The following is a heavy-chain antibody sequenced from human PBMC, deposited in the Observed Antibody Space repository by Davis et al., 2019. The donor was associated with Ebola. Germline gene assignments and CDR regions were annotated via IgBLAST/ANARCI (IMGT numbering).Heavy chain of an antibody. Sequence: MPSETLSLTCTVSGGSISSSSYYWGWIRQPPGKGLEWIGSIYYSGSTYYNPSLKSRVTISVDTSKNQFSLKLSSVTAADTAVYYCARYSSSLYFDYWGQGTLVTVSS. CDR3: ARYSSSLYFDY. V-gene: IGHV4-39*01. D-gene: IGHD6-13*01. J-gene: IGHJ4*02. CDR2: IYYSGST. CDR1: GGSISSSSYY.